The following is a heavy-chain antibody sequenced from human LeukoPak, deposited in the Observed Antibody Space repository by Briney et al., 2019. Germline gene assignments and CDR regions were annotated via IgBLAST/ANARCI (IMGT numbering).Heavy chain of an antibody. J-gene: IGHJ4*02. V-gene: IGHV4-34*01. CDR3: ARGDYGVRTDY. CDR2: INHSGST. CDR1: GGSFSGYY. D-gene: IGHD4-17*01. Sequence: PSETLSLTCAVYGGSFSGYYWSWIRQPPGKGLEWIGEINHSGSTNYNLSLKSRVTISVDTSKNQFSLKLSSVTAADTAVYYCARGDYGVRTDYWGQGTLVTVSS.